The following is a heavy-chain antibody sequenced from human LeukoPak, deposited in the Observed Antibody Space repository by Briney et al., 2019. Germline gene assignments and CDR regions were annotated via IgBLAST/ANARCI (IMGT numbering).Heavy chain of an antibody. CDR2: IYYSGST. Sequence: PSETLSLTCTVSGGSISSYYWSWIRQPPGKGLEWIGYIYYSGSTNYSPSLRSRVTISVDTSKNQFSLKLSSVTAADTAVYYCARGPKDRYYYYYYMDVWGKGTTVTVSS. CDR3: ARGPKDRYYYYYYMDV. CDR1: GGSISSYY. J-gene: IGHJ6*03. D-gene: IGHD3-3*01. V-gene: IGHV4-59*01.